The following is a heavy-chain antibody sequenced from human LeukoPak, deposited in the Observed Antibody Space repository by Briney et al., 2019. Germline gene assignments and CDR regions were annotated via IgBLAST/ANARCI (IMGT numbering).Heavy chain of an antibody. CDR3: ARPLFIAVAGEDYYGMDV. CDR1: GGTFSSYA. D-gene: IGHD6-19*01. CDR2: IIPILGIA. J-gene: IGHJ6*02. Sequence: ASVKVSCKASGGTFSSYAISWVRQAPGRGLEWMGRIIPILGIANYAQKFQGRVTITADKSTSTAYMELSSLRSEDTAVYYCARPLFIAVAGEDYYGMDVWGQGTTVTVSS. V-gene: IGHV1-69*04.